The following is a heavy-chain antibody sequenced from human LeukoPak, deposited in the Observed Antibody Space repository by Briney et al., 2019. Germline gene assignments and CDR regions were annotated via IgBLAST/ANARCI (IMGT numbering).Heavy chain of an antibody. CDR3: ARRPLYSYYFDY. CDR2: IYYSGST. V-gene: IGHV4-59*01. J-gene: IGHJ4*02. Sequence: PSETLSLTCTVSGGSISSYYWSWIRQPPGKGLEWIGYIYYSGSTNSNPSLKSRVTISVDTSKNQFSLKLSSVTAADTAVYFCARRPLYSYYFDYWGQGTLVTVSS. CDR1: GGSISSYY. D-gene: IGHD6-13*01.